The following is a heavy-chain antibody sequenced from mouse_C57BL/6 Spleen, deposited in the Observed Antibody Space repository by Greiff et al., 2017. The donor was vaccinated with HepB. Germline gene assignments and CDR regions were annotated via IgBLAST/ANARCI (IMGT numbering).Heavy chain of an antibody. J-gene: IGHJ4*01. CDR3: ARGNYAPYYAMDY. D-gene: IGHD2-1*01. Sequence: EVQLVESVAELVRPGASVKLSCTASGFNIKNTYMHWVKQRPEQGLEWIGRIDPANGNTKYAPKFQGKATITADTSSNTAYLQLSSLTSEDTAIYYCARGNYAPYYAMDYWGQGTSVTVSS. CDR1: GFNIKNTY. CDR2: IDPANGNT. V-gene: IGHV14-3*01.